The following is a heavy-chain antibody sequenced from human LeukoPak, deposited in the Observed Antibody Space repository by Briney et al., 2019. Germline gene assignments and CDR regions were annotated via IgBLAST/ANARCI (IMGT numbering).Heavy chain of an antibody. V-gene: IGHV1-8*01. D-gene: IGHD3-16*02. CDR3: ARGAPFTFGGVIVIPDYGMDV. CDR1: GCTFTSYD. J-gene: IGHJ6*02. CDR2: MNPNSGNT. Sequence: ASVKVSCKASGCTFTSYDINWARQATGQGLEWMGWMNPNSGNTGYAQRFQGRITMTRNTSISTAYMELSSLRSEDTAVYYCARGAPFTFGGVIVIPDYGMDVWGQGTTVTVSS.